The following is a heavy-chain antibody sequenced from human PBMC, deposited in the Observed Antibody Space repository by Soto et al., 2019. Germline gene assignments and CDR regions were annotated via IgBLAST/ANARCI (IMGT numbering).Heavy chain of an antibody. V-gene: IGHV1-69*02. J-gene: IGHJ4*02. CDR1: GGTFSSYT. CDR2: IIPILGIA. CDR3: ASTTYDILTGYYRPGDFDY. Sequence: QVQLVQSGAEVKKPGSSVKVSCKASGGTFSSYTISWVRQAPGQVLEWMGRIIPILGIANYAQKFQGRVTITADKSTSTAYMELSSLRSEDTAVYYCASTTYDILTGYYRPGDFDYWGQGTLVTVSS. D-gene: IGHD3-9*01.